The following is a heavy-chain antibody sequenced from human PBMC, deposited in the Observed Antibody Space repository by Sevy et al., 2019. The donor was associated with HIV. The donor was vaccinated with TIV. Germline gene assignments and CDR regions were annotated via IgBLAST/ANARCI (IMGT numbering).Heavy chain of an antibody. CDR1: GFTFSSYA. D-gene: IGHD3-22*01. Sequence: GGSLRLSCAASGFTFSSYAMSWVRQAPGKGLEWVSAISGSGGSTYYADSVKGRFTIPRDNSKNTLYLQMNSLRAEDTAVYYCAKDKRSYYDSSGYYLYYFDYWGQGTLVTVSS. CDR3: AKDKRSYYDSSGYYLYYFDY. CDR2: ISGSGGST. V-gene: IGHV3-23*01. J-gene: IGHJ4*02.